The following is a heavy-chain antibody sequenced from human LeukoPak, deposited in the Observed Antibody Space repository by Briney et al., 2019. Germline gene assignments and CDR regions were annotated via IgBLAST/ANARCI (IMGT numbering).Heavy chain of an antibody. CDR2: IYYSGST. CDR3: ASLGFGVGIPPLD. V-gene: IGHV4-39*07. CDR1: GGSISSSSYY. J-gene: IGHJ4*02. Sequence: SETLSLTCTVSGGSISSSSYYWGWIRQPPGKGLEWIGSIYYSGSTYYNPSLKSRVTISVDTSKNQFSLKLSSVTAADTAVYYCASLGFGVGIPPLDWGQGTLVTVSS. D-gene: IGHD3-10*01.